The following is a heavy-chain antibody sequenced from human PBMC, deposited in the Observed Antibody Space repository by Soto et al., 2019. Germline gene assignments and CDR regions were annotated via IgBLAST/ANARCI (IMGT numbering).Heavy chain of an antibody. D-gene: IGHD3-22*01. Sequence: ASVKVSCKASGYTFTNSDINWVRQAPGQGLEWMGWMNPDSGHAAYAQKFQGRVTLTTSTSTSTVYMEMRSLGSEDTAVYYCAKEDYYDSAYFDYWGQGTLVTVSS. CDR1: GYTFTNSD. CDR3: AKEDYYDSAYFDY. CDR2: MNPDSGHA. V-gene: IGHV1-8*01. J-gene: IGHJ4*02.